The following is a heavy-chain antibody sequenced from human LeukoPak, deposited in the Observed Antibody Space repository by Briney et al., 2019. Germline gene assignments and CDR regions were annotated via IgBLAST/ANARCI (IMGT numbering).Heavy chain of an antibody. Sequence: SQTLSLTCTVSGGSISSGGYYWSWIRQHPGKGLEWIGYIYYSGSTYYNPSLKSRVTISVDTSKNQFSLKLSSVTATDTAVYYCARELWSGDAFDIWGQGTMVTVSS. CDR1: GGSISSGGYY. V-gene: IGHV4-31*03. CDR3: ARELWSGDAFDI. D-gene: IGHD5-18*01. CDR2: IYYSGST. J-gene: IGHJ3*02.